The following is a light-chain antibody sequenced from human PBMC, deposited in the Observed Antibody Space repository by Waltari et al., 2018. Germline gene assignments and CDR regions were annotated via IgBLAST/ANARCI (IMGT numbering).Light chain of an antibody. V-gene: IGLV4-69*01. Sequence: QLVLTQSPFASASMGASVKLTRTLTGGYSAYTTAWHQLQPEKGARYLMNVNSDGSHDKADGIPERFSGSSAGAERYLIISRLQSDDEADYFCQTWGMNIQVFGGGTRLTVL. J-gene: IGLJ3*02. CDR1: GGYSAYT. CDR3: QTWGMNIQV. CDR2: VNSDGSH.